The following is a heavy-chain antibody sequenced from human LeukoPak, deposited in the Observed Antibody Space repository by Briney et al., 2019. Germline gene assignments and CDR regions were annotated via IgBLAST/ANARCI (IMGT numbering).Heavy chain of an antibody. CDR1: GGSISSGGYY. Sequence: PSETLSLTCTVSGGSISSGGYYWSWIRQHPGKGLEWIGYIYYSGSTYYNPSLKSRVTISVDTSKNQFSLKLSSVTAADTAVYYCARGGDDPSFDYWGQGTLVTVSS. D-gene: IGHD2-21*01. J-gene: IGHJ4*02. V-gene: IGHV4-31*03. CDR2: IYYSGST. CDR3: ARGGDDPSFDY.